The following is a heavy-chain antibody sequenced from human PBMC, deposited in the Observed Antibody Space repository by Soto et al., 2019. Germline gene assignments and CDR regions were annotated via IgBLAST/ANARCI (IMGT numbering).Heavy chain of an antibody. CDR2: VYHSGTT. Sequence: QVLLQESGPGLVKPSGTLSLTCTLSGGSTKFYYWSWIRQSPGKGLEWIGYVYHSGTTNYNPSLKSRVTISIETSKNQFSLELNSITAADAAVYYCARMNGDYGRVDPWGQGTRSPSPQ. J-gene: IGHJ5*02. D-gene: IGHD4-17*01. V-gene: IGHV4-59*01. CDR1: GGSTKFYY. CDR3: ARMNGDYGRVDP.